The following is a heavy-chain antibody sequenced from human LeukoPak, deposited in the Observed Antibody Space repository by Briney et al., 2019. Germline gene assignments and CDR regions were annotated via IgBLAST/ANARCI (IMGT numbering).Heavy chain of an antibody. CDR2: ISSNSRTV. D-gene: IGHD3-10*01. V-gene: IGHV3-48*01. Sequence: GGSLRLSCVVSGFTFSYYGMNWVRQAPGKGLEWVSYISSNSRTVEYADSVQGRFTISRDNAKNSLYLQMNTLRAEDTAVYYCAREEITMVRGVIFPWFDPWGQGTLVTVSS. CDR3: AREEITMVRGVIFPWFDP. CDR1: GFTFSYYG. J-gene: IGHJ5*02.